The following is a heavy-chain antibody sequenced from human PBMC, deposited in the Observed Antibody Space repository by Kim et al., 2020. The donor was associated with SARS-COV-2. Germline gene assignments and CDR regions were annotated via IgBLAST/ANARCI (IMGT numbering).Heavy chain of an antibody. V-gene: IGHV3-48*03. CDR1: GFTFSSYE. CDR2: IIGSGTTI. Sequence: GWSLRLSCAASGFTFSSYEMNWVRQAPGKGLEWVSYIIGSGTTIYYADSVRGRFTISRDNDKNSLYLQMNSLRAEDTAVYYCARGPNYSPFDYWGQGTLVTVSS. CDR3: ARGPNYSPFDY. D-gene: IGHD4-4*01. J-gene: IGHJ4*02.